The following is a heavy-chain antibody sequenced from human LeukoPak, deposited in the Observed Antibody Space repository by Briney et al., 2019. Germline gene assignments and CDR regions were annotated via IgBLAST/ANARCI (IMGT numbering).Heavy chain of an antibody. J-gene: IGHJ4*02. CDR2: INTNTGNP. V-gene: IGHV7-4-1*02. D-gene: IGHD3-3*01. CDR3: ARGYYHFWSNYWFPLDY. CDR1: GYTFTSYA. Sequence: GASVKVSCKASGYTFTSYAMNWVRQAPGQGLEWMGWINTNTGNPTYAQGFTGRFVFSLDTSVSTAYLQISSLKAEDTAVYYCARGYYHFWSNYWFPLDYWGQGTLVTVTS.